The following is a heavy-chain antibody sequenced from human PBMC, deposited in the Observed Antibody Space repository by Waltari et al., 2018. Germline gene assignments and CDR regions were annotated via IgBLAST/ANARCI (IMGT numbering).Heavy chain of an antibody. D-gene: IGHD6-19*01. Sequence: EVQLVQSGAEVKKPGESLKISCKGSGYSFSSYWIGWVRRMPGKGLEWLGIFHGGGSDTRYRLSFQGMVTIAADKASRPAYLEWSRLKASDTAMYDCARRVAVAGTAFDIWGQGTMVTVSS. J-gene: IGHJ3*02. CDR2: FHGGGSDT. CDR3: ARRVAVAGTAFDI. V-gene: IGHV5-51*01. CDR1: GYSFSSYW.